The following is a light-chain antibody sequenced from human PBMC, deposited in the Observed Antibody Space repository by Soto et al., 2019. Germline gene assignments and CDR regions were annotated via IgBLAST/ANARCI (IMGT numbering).Light chain of an antibody. J-gene: IGLJ1*01. CDR3: AAWDDSLNGYV. CDR1: SSNIGSNT. CDR2: SNN. Sequence: QSVLTQPPSASGTPRQGVTISCSGSSSNIGSNTVNWYQQLPGTAPKVLIYSNNQRPSGVPDRFSGSKSGTSASLAISGLQSGDEADYYCAAWDDSLNGYVFGTGTKVTVL. V-gene: IGLV1-44*01.